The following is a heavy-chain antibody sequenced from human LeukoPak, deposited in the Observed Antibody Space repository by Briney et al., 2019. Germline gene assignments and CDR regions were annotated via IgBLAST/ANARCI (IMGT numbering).Heavy chain of an antibody. J-gene: IGHJ3*02. V-gene: IGHV4-31*03. CDR1: GGSISSGGYY. CDR3: ARARANPTYGSGTNDAFDI. CDR2: IYYSGST. Sequence: PSQTLSLTCTVSGGSISSGGYYWSWIRQHPGKGLEWIGYIYYSGSTYYNPSLKSRVPISVDTSKNQFSLKLSSVTAADTAVYYCARARANPTYGSGTNDAFDIWGQGTMVTVSS. D-gene: IGHD3-10*01.